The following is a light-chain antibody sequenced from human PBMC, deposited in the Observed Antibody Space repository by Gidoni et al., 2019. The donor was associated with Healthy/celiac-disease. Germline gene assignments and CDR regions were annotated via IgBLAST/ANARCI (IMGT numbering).Light chain of an antibody. CDR1: QSVSSY. CDR2: DAS. V-gene: IGKV3-11*01. Sequence: IVLTQSPATLSLSPGERATLSCRTSQSVSSYLAWYQQKPGQAPRLLIYDASNRATGIPARFSGSGSATDFTLTISSLEPEDFAVYYCQQRSHWPPSTFXQXTKLEI. J-gene: IGKJ2*02. CDR3: QQRSHWPPST.